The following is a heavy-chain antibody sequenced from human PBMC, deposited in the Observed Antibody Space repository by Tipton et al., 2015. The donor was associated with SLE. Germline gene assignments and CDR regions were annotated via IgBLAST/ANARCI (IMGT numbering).Heavy chain of an antibody. V-gene: IGHV4-39*07. CDR3: ARAKVEETTFKYFFNGLDV. CDR2: TYYRGNT. J-gene: IGHJ6*02. D-gene: IGHD2/OR15-2a*01. CDR1: GGSISSGDYY. Sequence: TLSLTCTVSGGSISSGDYYWGWIRQSPGKGLEWGGGTYYRGNTYYNPSLKSRVTISLDTSKNQFSLRPTSVTAADTAVYYCARAKVEETTFKYFFNGLDVWGRGTTVTVS.